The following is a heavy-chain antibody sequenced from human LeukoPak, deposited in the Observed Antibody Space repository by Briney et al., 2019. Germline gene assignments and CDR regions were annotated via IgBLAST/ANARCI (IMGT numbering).Heavy chain of an antibody. CDR3: ARSHSSAYYVYYFDY. Sequence: SETLSLTCTVSGGSISTYYWSWIRQPPGKXXEXXXYVYYSGSTNYNPSLKSRVTISVDTSKNQFSLKLSSVTAADTAVCYCARSHSSAYYVYYFDYWGQGTLVTVSS. D-gene: IGHD3-22*01. J-gene: IGHJ4*02. CDR2: VYYSGST. V-gene: IGHV4-59*08. CDR1: GGSISTYY.